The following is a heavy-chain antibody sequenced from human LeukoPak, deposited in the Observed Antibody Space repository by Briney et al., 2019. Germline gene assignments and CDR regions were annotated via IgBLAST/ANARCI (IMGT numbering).Heavy chain of an antibody. Sequence: GGSLRLSCAASGFTFSSYAMSWVRQAPGKGLEWVSAISGSGGSTYYADPVKGRFTISRDNSKNTLYLQMNSLRAEDTAVYYCAKQGRDWLRDYYYYMDVWGKGTTVTISS. CDR1: GFTFSSYA. V-gene: IGHV3-23*01. D-gene: IGHD3-9*01. J-gene: IGHJ6*03. CDR3: AKQGRDWLRDYYYYMDV. CDR2: ISGSGGST.